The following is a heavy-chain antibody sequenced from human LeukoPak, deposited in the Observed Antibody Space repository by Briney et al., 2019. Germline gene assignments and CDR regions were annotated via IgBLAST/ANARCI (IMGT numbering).Heavy chain of an antibody. J-gene: IGHJ4*02. CDR2: ISSDGSDK. CDR1: GFTFSSYA. Sequence: PGRSLRLSCAASGFTFSSYAMHWVRQAPGTGLEWVAIISSDGSDKYYADSVKGRFTISRDNSKNTLYLQMNSLRAEDTAVYYCARDFSSGHGHFEYWGQGTLVTVSS. D-gene: IGHD3-3*01. V-gene: IGHV3-30*04. CDR3: ARDFSSGHGHFEY.